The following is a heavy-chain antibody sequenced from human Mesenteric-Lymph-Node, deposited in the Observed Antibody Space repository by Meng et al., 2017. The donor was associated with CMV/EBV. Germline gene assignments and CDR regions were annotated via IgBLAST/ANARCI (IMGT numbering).Heavy chain of an antibody. Sequence: LSCAASGFTFSSYWMHWVRQVSGKGLEWVGRIRSKANNYATAYAASVKGRFTISRDDSKNTAYLQMNSLETEDTAVYYCARRSIDYWGQGTLVTVSS. J-gene: IGHJ4*02. CDR2: IRSKANNYAT. D-gene: IGHD6-13*01. V-gene: IGHV3-73*01. CDR3: ARRSIDY. CDR1: GFTFSSYW.